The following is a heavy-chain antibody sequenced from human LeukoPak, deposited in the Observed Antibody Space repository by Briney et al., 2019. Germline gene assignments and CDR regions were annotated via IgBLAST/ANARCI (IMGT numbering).Heavy chain of an antibody. V-gene: IGHV1-3*01. CDR1: GYAFISYA. Sequence: ASVKVSCKASGYAFISYAMHWVRQAPGQRLEWMGWINAGNGNTKYSQKFQGRVSMTRDTSASVAYMELSSLTSEDTAVYYCARGTVILNWLDPWGQGTLVTVSS. D-gene: IGHD3-16*02. J-gene: IGHJ5*02. CDR3: ARGTVILNWLDP. CDR2: INAGNGNT.